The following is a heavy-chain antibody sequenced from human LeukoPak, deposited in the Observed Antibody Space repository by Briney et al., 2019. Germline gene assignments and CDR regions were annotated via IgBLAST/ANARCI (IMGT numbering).Heavy chain of an antibody. CDR2: ISYDGGNK. Sequence: PGGSLRLSCTASGFTFGDYAMSWVRQAPGKGLEWVAVISYDGGNKYYADSVKGRFTISRDNSKNTLYLQMNSLRAEDTAVYYCASKQQLGEFFDYWGQGTLVTVSS. CDR1: GFTFGDYA. V-gene: IGHV3-30*04. J-gene: IGHJ4*02. CDR3: ASKQQLGEFFDY. D-gene: IGHD6-13*01.